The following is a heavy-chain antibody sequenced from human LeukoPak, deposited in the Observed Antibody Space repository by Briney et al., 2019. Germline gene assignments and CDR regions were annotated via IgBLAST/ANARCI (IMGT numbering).Heavy chain of an antibody. CDR2: ISYDGSNK. CDR1: GFTFSAYA. V-gene: IGHV3-30-3*01. J-gene: IGHJ5*02. CDR3: AREYSSDP. D-gene: IGHD5-12*01. Sequence: GGSLRLSCVASGFTFSAYALHWVRQAPGKGLEWLAVISYDGSNKYYADSVKGRFTISRDNSKNTLYLQMNSLRAEDTAVYYCAREYSSDPWGQGTLVTVSS.